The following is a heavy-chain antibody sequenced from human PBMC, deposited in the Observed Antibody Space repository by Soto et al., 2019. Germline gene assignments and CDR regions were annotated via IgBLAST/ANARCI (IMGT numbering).Heavy chain of an antibody. CDR2: IYYSGST. Sequence: SETLSLTCTVSGGSISSSSYYWGWIRQPPGKGLEWIGSIYYSGSTYYNPSLKSRVTISVDTSKNQFSLKLSSVTAADTAVYYCARIVAIVPAAMLRFDYWGQGTLVTVSS. CDR3: ARIVAIVPAAMLRFDY. V-gene: IGHV4-39*01. D-gene: IGHD2-2*01. CDR1: GGSISSSSYY. J-gene: IGHJ4*02.